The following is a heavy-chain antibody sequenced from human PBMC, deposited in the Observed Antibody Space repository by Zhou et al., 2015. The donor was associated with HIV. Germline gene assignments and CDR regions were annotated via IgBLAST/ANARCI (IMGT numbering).Heavy chain of an antibody. V-gene: IGHV3-11*01. Sequence: QVQLVESGGGLVKPGGSLRLSCAASGFTFNDYYMSWIRQAPGKGLEWISYISSRNSTIYYADSMKGRFTISRDNAKNSLYLHMNGLRAEDTAMYYCARVQRAYCGGDCYNWYFDRWAVAPWSLSPQ. J-gene: IGHJ2*01. CDR3: ARVQRAYCGGDCYNWYFDR. CDR2: ISSRNSTI. D-gene: IGHD2-21*02. CDR1: GFTFNDYY.